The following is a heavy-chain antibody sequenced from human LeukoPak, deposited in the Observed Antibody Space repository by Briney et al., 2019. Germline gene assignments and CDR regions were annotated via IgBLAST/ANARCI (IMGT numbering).Heavy chain of an antibody. J-gene: IGHJ6*02. V-gene: IGHV5-51*01. CDR2: IYPGDSDT. Sequence: GESLKISCKGSGYSFTSYWIGWVRQMPGKGLEWMGIIYPGDSDTRYSPSFQGQVTISADKSISTAYLQWSSLKASDTAMYYCARGPHTTDPHYDFWSGYNYYYGMDVWGQGTTVTVSS. CDR3: ARGPHTTDPHYDFWSGYNYYYGMDV. D-gene: IGHD3-3*01. CDR1: GYSFTSYW.